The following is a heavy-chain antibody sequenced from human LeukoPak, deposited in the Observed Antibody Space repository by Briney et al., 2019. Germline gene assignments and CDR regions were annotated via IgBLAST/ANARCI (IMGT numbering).Heavy chain of an antibody. D-gene: IGHD3-10*01. V-gene: IGHV1-2*02. CDR1: GFTFTGYY. CDR3: ARDLFYSVSGTYYNVGRVFNY. CDR2: INPNSGGT. J-gene: IGHJ4*02. Sequence: ASVKVSCKASGFTFTGYYMHWVRQAPGQGLEWMGWINPNSGGTNYAQKFQGRVTMTRDTSITTAYMELTSLRSDDTAVYYCARDLFYSVSGTYYNVGRVFNYWGQGALVTVSS.